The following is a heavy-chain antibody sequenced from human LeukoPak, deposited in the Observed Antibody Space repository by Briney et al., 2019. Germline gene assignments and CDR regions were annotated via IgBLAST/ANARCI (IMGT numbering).Heavy chain of an antibody. CDR1: GYTFTSYY. V-gene: IGHV1-46*01. D-gene: IGHD3-22*01. Sequence: ASVKGSCKASGYTFTSYYMHWVRQAPGRGLEWMGIIDPSGGSTTYAQKFQGRVTMTRDTSTSTVYMELSSLRSEDTAVYYCAREQYYSDSSGYTTLFDYWGQGTLVTVSS. CDR2: IDPSGGST. J-gene: IGHJ4*02. CDR3: AREQYYSDSSGYTTLFDY.